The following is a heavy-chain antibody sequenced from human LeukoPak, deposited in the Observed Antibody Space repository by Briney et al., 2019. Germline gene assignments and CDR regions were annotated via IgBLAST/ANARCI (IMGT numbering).Heavy chain of an antibody. CDR2: IREDGSEK. J-gene: IGHJ4*02. D-gene: IGHD3-10*01. Sequence: GGSLRLSCSASGFTFTNAWMSWVRRATGKGLEWVANIREDGSEKYYVDSVKGRFTISRDNAKNSLYLQMNSLRAEDTAVYYCARDYYASGTHDFWGQGTLVTVSS. CDR1: GFTFTNAW. V-gene: IGHV3-7*04. CDR3: ARDYYASGTHDF.